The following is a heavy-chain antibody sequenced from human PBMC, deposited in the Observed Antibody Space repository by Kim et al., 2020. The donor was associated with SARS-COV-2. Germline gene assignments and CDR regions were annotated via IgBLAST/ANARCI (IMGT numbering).Heavy chain of an antibody. CDR3: ARDSNYGSGSYPFDY. J-gene: IGHJ4*02. Sequence: QGFTGRFVFSLDTSVSTAYLQISSLKAEDTAVYYCARDSNYGSGSYPFDYWGQGTLVTVSS. D-gene: IGHD3-10*01. V-gene: IGHV7-4-1*02.